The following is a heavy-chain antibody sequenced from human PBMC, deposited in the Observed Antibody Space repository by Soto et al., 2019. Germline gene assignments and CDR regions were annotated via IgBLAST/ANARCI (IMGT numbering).Heavy chain of an antibody. D-gene: IGHD6-19*01. CDR3: ARAVAVAADFDY. J-gene: IGHJ4*02. V-gene: IGHV1-3*01. CDR2: INAGNGNT. Sequence: AASVKVFCKASGYTFTGYAMHWVRQAPGQRLEWMGWINAGNGNTKYSQKFQGRVTITRDTSASTAYMELSSLRSEDTAVYYCARAVAVAADFDYWGQGTLVTVSS. CDR1: GYTFTGYA.